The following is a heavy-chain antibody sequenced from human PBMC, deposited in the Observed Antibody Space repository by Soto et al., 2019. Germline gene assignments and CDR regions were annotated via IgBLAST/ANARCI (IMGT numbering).Heavy chain of an antibody. D-gene: IGHD3-9*01. CDR3: AGVIPTVYDILTGYYPHHYYYGMDV. Sequence: PGESLKISCKGSGYSFTSYWISWVLQIPWKGLEWMGRIDPSDSYTNYSPSFQGHVTISADKSISTAYLQWSSLKASDTAMYYCAGVIPTVYDILTGYYPHHYYYGMDVWGQGTTVTVSS. V-gene: IGHV5-10-1*01. CDR1: GYSFTSYW. J-gene: IGHJ6*02. CDR2: IDPSDSYT.